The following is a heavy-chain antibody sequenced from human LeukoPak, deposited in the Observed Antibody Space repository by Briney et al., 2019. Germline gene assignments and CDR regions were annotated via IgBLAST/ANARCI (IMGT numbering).Heavy chain of an antibody. D-gene: IGHD3-10*01. J-gene: IGHJ4*02. CDR1: GFTFSNYG. CDR3: ARDPHPGFGEAGGPFDY. CDR2: IWYDGSNK. Sequence: PGGSLRLSCAASGFTFSNYGMHWVRQAPGKGLEWVAVIWYDGSNKYYADSVKGRFTISRDNSKNTLYLQMNSLRAEDTAVYYCARDPHPGFGEAGGPFDYWGQGTLVTVSS. V-gene: IGHV3-33*01.